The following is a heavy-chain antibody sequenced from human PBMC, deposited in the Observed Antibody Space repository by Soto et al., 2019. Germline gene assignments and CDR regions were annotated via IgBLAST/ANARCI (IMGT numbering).Heavy chain of an antibody. CDR1: GFTFSSYG. Sequence: QVQLVESGGGVVQPGRSLRLSCAASGFTFSSYGMHWVRQAPGKGLEWVAVIWYDGSNKYYADSVKGRFTISRDNSKNTLYLQMNSLRAEDTAVYYCARERVGPSMELVDYWGQGTLVTVSS. V-gene: IGHV3-33*01. CDR3: ARERVGPSMELVDY. D-gene: IGHD1-26*01. J-gene: IGHJ4*02. CDR2: IWYDGSNK.